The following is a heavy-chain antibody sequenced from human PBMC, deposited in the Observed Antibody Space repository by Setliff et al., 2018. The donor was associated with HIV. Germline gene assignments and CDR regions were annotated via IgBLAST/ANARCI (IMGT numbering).Heavy chain of an antibody. CDR3: ARLMYSSGPGSFDY. D-gene: IGHD6-19*01. V-gene: IGHV4-39*01. J-gene: IGHJ4*02. CDR2: VHFGGNT. Sequence: SETLSLTCTVSGGSISSGGYYWSWIRQPPGKGLEWIGNVHFGGNTYYTPSLESRVTISVDTSKNQFSLKLRSVTAADTAVYYCARLMYSSGPGSFDYWGQGTLVTVSS. CDR1: GGSISSGGYY.